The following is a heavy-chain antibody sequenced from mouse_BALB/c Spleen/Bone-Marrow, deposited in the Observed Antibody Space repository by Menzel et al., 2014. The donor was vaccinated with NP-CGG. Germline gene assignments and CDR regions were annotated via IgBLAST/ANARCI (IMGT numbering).Heavy chain of an antibody. CDR3: AREVLRDYFDY. J-gene: IGHJ2*01. CDR1: GFAFSSYD. V-gene: IGHV5-12-1*01. Sequence: EVKLVESGGGLVKPGGSLKLSCAASGFAFSSYDMSWVRQTPEKRLEWVAYISSGGGSTYYPDTVKGRFTISRDNAKNTQYLQMSSLKSEDTAMYYCAREVLRDYFDYWGQGTTLTVSS. D-gene: IGHD1-1*01. CDR2: ISSGGGST.